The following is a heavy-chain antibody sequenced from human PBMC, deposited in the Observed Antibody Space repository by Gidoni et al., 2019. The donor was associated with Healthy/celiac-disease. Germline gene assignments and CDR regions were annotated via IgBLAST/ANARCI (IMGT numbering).Heavy chain of an antibody. Sequence: QVQLVESGGGVVQPGRSLRLSCAASGSTFSSYGMHWVRQAPGKGLELVAVISYDGSNKYYADSVKGRFTISRDNSKNTLYLQMNSLRAEDTAVYYCAKGMDSSSWYVQPSFDYWGQGTLVTVSS. V-gene: IGHV3-30*18. D-gene: IGHD6-13*01. CDR2: ISYDGSNK. J-gene: IGHJ4*02. CDR1: GSTFSSYG. CDR3: AKGMDSSSWYVQPSFDY.